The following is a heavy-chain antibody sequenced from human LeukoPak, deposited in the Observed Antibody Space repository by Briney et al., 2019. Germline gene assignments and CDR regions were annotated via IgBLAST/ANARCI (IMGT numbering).Heavy chain of an antibody. Sequence: ASVKVSCKASGYTFTSYYMHWVRQAPGQGLEWMGIINPSGGSSSYAQKFQGRVTMTRDTSTSTVYMELSSLRSEDTAVYYCARDLLELQGFDPWGQGTLVTVSS. V-gene: IGHV1-46*01. CDR2: INPSGGSS. J-gene: IGHJ5*02. CDR3: ARDLLELQGFDP. CDR1: GYTFTSYY. D-gene: IGHD1-7*01.